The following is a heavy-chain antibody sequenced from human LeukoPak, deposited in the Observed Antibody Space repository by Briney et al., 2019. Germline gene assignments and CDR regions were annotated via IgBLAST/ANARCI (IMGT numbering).Heavy chain of an antibody. V-gene: IGHV5-51*01. CDR1: GYGFTSYW. CDR3: ARAGYYMDV. CDR2: IYPGDSDT. J-gene: IGHJ6*03. Sequence: GESLQISYKGAGYGFTSYWIGWVRPRPGKGLGWMGIIYPGDSDTRESPSFQGQVTISANKSKSTAYLQWSSLKASDTAMYYCARAGYYMDVWGKGTTVTISS.